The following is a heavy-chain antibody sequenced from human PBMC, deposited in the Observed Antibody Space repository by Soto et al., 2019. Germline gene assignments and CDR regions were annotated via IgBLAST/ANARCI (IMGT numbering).Heavy chain of an antibody. CDR3: ARHNYGSGSTYFDY. CDR2: IYYSGST. Sequence: PSETLSLTCTVSGGSISSSSYYWGWIRQPPGKGLEWIGSIYYSGSTYYNPSLKSRVTISVDTSKNQFSLKLSSVTAADTAVYYCARHNYGSGSTYFDYWGQGTLVTVSS. D-gene: IGHD3-10*01. V-gene: IGHV4-39*07. CDR1: GGSISSSSYY. J-gene: IGHJ4*02.